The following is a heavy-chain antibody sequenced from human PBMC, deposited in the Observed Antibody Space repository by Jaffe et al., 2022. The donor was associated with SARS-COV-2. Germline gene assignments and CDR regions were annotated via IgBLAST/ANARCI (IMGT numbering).Heavy chain of an antibody. Sequence: QVQLQESGPELVKPSETLSLTCTVSGGSLSSYSWTWIRQPAGKGLEYIGRIFATGSTDYSPSLKSRVTMSVDTSKSQFSLKMSSVTAADTAVYYCVRELRDDSGWFRIDYWGQGTLVTVSS. D-gene: IGHD6-19*01. CDR3: VRELRDDSGWFRIDY. CDR1: GGSLSSYS. J-gene: IGHJ4*02. CDR2: IFATGST. V-gene: IGHV4-4*07.